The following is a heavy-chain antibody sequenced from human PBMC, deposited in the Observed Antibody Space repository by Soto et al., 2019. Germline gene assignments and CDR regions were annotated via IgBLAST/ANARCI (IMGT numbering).Heavy chain of an antibody. V-gene: IGHV3-48*01. CDR1: GFTFSSYS. D-gene: IGHD2-15*01. Sequence: GGSLRLSCAASGFTFSSYSMNWVRQAPGKGLEWVSYISSSSSTIYYADSVKGRFTISRDNAKNSLYLQMNSLRAEDTAVYYYASGCSGGSCYRTRGAFDIWGQGTMVTVSS. J-gene: IGHJ3*02. CDR2: ISSSSSTI. CDR3: ASGCSGGSCYRTRGAFDI.